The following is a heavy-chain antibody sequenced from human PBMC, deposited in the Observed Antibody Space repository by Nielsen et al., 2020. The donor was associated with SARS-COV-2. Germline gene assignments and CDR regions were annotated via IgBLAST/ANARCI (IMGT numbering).Heavy chain of an antibody. J-gene: IGHJ4*02. Sequence: GESLKISCEASGFNFSQYTMNWVRQAPGQGLEWASSISSYSNYKQYADSVKGRFAISRDNAKSSLYLQMSSLRAEDTGVYYCVRENSTYYIDYWGQGILVTVSS. CDR2: ISSYSNYK. D-gene: IGHD2/OR15-2a*01. CDR1: GFNFSQYT. V-gene: IGHV3-21*01. CDR3: VRENSTYYIDY.